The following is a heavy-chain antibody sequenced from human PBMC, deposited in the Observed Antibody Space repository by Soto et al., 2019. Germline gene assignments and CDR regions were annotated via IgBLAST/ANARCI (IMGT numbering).Heavy chain of an antibody. D-gene: IGHD1-26*01. CDR1: GSTFNNFA. Sequence: QVVLLQSGAEVKEPGSSVRVSCQVSGSTFNNFAFSWVRQASGHGPEWMGGIVVDSNTAEYSQRFQDRVTITADTSTDTLYMELGSLTFEDTVVYYCARAIKRWEVNYYFDFWGQGTLVTVSS. CDR3: ARAIKRWEVNYYFDF. V-gene: IGHV1-69*06. J-gene: IGHJ4*02. CDR2: IVVDSNTA.